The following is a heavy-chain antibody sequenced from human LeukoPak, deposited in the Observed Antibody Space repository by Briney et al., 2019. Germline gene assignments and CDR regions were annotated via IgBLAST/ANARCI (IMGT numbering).Heavy chain of an antibody. CDR3: AKNYYDSSGLDY. J-gene: IGHJ4*02. Sequence: GGSLRLSCAASGFTFDDYAMHWVRQAPGKGLEWVSGISWNSGSIGYADSVKGRFTISRDNAKNSLHLQMNSLRAEDTALYYCAKNYYDSSGLDYWGQGTLVTVSS. CDR1: GFTFDDYA. D-gene: IGHD3-22*01. V-gene: IGHV3-9*01. CDR2: ISWNSGSI.